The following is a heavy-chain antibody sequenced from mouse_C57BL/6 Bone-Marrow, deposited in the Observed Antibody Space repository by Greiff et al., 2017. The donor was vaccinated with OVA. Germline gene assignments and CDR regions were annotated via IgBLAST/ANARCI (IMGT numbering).Heavy chain of an antibody. V-gene: IGHV7-3*01. CDR2: IRNKANGYTT. D-gene: IGHD2-3*01. CDR1: GFTFTDYY. CDR3: AIYDALYDGYYFSPWFAY. Sequence: DVHLVESGGGLVQPGGSLSLSCAASGFTFTDYYMSWVRQPPGKALEWLGFIRNKANGYTTEYSASVKGPFTISRDNSHSILYLQMNDLRAEDSATYYCAIYDALYDGYYFSPWFAYWGQGTLVTVSA. J-gene: IGHJ3*01.